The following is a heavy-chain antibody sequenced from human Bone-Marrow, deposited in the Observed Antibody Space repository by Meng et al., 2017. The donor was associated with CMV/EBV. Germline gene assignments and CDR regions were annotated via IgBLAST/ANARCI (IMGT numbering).Heavy chain of an antibody. J-gene: IGHJ1*01. CDR1: GFTFDDYG. D-gene: IGHD2-2*01. Sequence: GESLKISCAASGFTFDDYGMSWVRQAPGKGLEWVAFIRYDGSNKYYADSVKGRFTISRDNSKNTLYLQMNSLRAEDTAVYYCAKEFRYCSSTRCWGQGTLVTVSS. CDR3: AKEFRYCSSTRC. V-gene: IGHV3-30*02. CDR2: IRYDGSNK.